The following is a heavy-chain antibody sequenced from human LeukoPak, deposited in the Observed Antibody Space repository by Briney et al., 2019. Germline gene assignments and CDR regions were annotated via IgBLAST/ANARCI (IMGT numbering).Heavy chain of an antibody. D-gene: IGHD3-10*01. J-gene: IGHJ5*02. Sequence: AETLSLTCSVSGASVTSGGFYWGWLRQPPGKGPEWIATVYYTGSTYYNPSLKSRVTISIDTSKNQFSLRLTSVTATDTAIYHCARHSGSGSLSRPFDPWGQGTLVTVSS. V-gene: IGHV4-39*01. CDR3: ARHSGSGSLSRPFDP. CDR2: VYYTGST. CDR1: GASVTSGGFY.